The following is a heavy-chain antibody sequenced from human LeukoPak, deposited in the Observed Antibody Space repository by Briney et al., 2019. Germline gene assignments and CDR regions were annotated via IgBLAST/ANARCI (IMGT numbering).Heavy chain of an antibody. D-gene: IGHD3-16*01. CDR1: GYTFDNYG. CDR3: ARDFGMITISHGDAFAI. J-gene: IGHJ3*02. V-gene: IGHV1-18*01. CDR2: ISAYDGNT. Sequence: GASVKVSCKASGYTFDNYGISWVRQAPGQGLEWMGWISAYDGNTNYANKLQGRVTMTTDASTSTAFMELRSLTSDDTAAYFCARDFGMITISHGDAFAIWGQGTVVTVSS.